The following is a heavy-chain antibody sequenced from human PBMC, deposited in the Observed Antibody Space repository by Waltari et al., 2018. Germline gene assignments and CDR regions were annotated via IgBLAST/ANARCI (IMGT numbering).Heavy chain of an antibody. CDR2: SIPIFGTA. CDR1: GYTFTSYA. Sequence: QVQLVQSGAEVKKPGASVKVSCKASGYTFTSYAISWVRQAHGQGLEWMGGSIPIFGTANSAQKFQGRVTITADESTSTAYMELSSLRSEDTAVYYCARHHGNYYDSSGPDYWGQGTLVTVSS. V-gene: IGHV1-69*01. D-gene: IGHD3-22*01. J-gene: IGHJ4*02. CDR3: ARHHGNYYDSSGPDY.